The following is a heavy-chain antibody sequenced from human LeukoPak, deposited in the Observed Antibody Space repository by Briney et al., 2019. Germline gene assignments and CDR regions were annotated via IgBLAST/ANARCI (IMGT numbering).Heavy chain of an antibody. D-gene: IGHD1-26*01. CDR1: GGSISSRSHS. CDR2: LYYSGST. J-gene: IGHJ3*02. Sequence: SETLSLTCTVSGGSISSRSHSWGWIRQPPGKGLAWIGSLYYSGSTYYNPSLKSRVTISVDTSKNQSSLKLSSVTAADTALYYCARWEESDAFDIWGQGTMVTVSS. CDR3: ARWEESDAFDI. V-gene: IGHV4-39*01.